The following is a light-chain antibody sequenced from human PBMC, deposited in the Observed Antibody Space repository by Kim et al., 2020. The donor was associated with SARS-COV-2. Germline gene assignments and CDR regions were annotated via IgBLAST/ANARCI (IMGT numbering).Light chain of an antibody. CDR3: QQYDNLPPFT. CDR2: DAS. V-gene: IGKV1-33*01. CDR1: QDISNY. J-gene: IGKJ3*01. Sequence: SVGDRVTITCQARQDISNYLNWYQQKPGKAPKLLIYDASNLETGVPSRFSGSGSGTHFTFTISSLQPEDIATYYCQQYDNLPPFTFGPGTKVDIK.